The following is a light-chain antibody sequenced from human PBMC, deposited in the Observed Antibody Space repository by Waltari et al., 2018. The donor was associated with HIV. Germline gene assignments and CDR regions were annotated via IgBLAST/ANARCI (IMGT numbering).Light chain of an antibody. J-gene: IGKJ5*01. V-gene: IGKV1-9*01. CDR3: QQLFSYPIT. CDR1: QVISNY. Sequence: DIQLTQSPSFLSASVGDRVTITCRAGQVISNYLAWYQQKPGKAPKLLIHSIYALQSGVPSRFSGSGSGTEFTLTINSLQPEDFATYYCQQLFSYPITFGQGTRLEI. CDR2: SIY.